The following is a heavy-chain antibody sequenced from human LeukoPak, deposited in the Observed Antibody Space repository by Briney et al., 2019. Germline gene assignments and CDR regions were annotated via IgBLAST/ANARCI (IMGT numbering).Heavy chain of an antibody. D-gene: IGHD2-15*01. CDR3: ARDAEDIVVVVAATPTYYMDV. Sequence: ASVKVSCKASGYTFTSCYMHWVRQAPGQGLEWMGIINPSGGSTSYAQKFQGRVTMTRDMSTSTVYMELSSLRSEDTAVYYCARDAEDIVVVVAATPTYYMDVWGKGTTVTVSS. J-gene: IGHJ6*03. V-gene: IGHV1-46*01. CDR2: INPSGGST. CDR1: GYTFTSCY.